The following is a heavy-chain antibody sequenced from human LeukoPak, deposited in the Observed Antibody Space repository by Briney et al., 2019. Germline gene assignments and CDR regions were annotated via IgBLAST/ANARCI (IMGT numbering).Heavy chain of an antibody. CDR2: FDPEDGET. CDR3: ATGGYYYDSSGPRSYYYGMDV. J-gene: IGHJ6*02. CDR1: GYTLTELS. V-gene: IGHV1-24*01. D-gene: IGHD3-22*01. Sequence: GASVKVSCKVSGYTLTELSMHWVRQAPGKGLEWMGGFDPEDGETIYAQKFQGRVTMTEDTSTDTAYMELSSLRSEDTAVYYCATGGYYYDSSGPRSYYYGMDVWGQGTTVTVS.